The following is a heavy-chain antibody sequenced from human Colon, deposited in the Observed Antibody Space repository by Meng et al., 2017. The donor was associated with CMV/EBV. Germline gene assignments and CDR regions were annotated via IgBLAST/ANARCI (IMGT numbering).Heavy chain of an antibody. Sequence: SETLSLTCTVSGGSISSYYWSWIRQPPGKGLEWIGYIYYSGSTNYNPSLKSRVTISVDTSKNQFSLKLSSVTAADTAVYYCASDSGYSYVFGYWGQGTLVTVSS. CDR3: ASDSGYSYVFGY. D-gene: IGHD5-18*01. CDR2: IYYSGST. J-gene: IGHJ4*02. CDR1: GGSISSYY. V-gene: IGHV4-59*01.